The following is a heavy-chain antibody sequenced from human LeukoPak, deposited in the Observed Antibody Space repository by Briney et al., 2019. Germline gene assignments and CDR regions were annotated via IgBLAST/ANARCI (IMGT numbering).Heavy chain of an antibody. J-gene: IGHJ4*02. Sequence: SETLSLTCTVSGGSISSNNYFWGWIRQPPGKGLECIASIFYSGSTYYNPSLKGRVAISLDTSKNQFSLKLSSVTAADTAVYYCASSRGVGGDFDYWGQGTLVTVSS. CDR1: GGSISSNNYF. CDR3: ASSRGVGGDFDY. D-gene: IGHD3-10*01. V-gene: IGHV4-39*01. CDR2: IFYSGST.